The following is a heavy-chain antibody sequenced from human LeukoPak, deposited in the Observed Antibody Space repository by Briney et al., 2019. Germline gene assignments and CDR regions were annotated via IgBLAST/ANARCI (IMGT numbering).Heavy chain of an antibody. J-gene: IGHJ4*02. D-gene: IGHD3-3*01. CDR3: ARGLNPRGYDFWSGYLLVSLLDY. CDR2: INHSGST. CDR1: GGSFSGYY. Sequence: PSETLSLTCAVYGGSFSGYYWSWIRQPPGKGLEWIGEINHSGSTNYNPSLKSRVTISVDTSKNQFSLKLSSVTAADTAVYYCARGLNPRGYDFWSGYLLVSLLDYWGQGTLVTVSS. V-gene: IGHV4-34*01.